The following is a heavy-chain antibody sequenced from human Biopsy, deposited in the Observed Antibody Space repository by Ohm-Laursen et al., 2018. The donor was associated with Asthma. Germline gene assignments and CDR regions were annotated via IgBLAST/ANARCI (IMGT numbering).Heavy chain of an antibody. V-gene: IGHV1-3*01. Sequence: ASVKVSCKTSGYTFIHYAIHWVRQAPGQRLEWMGWINAGNGNTKYSQKFQGRVSITRDTSASTAYMELRSLRSEDTATYYCARTYYDFLTGQVKDVFGVWGQGTMVTVSS. J-gene: IGHJ3*01. CDR1: GYTFIHYA. CDR2: INAGNGNT. D-gene: IGHD3-9*01. CDR3: ARTYYDFLTGQVKDVFGV.